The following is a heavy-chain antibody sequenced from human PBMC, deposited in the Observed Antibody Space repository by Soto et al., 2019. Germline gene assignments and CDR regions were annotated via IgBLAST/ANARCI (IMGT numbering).Heavy chain of an antibody. CDR1: RFDFSSYE. CDR2: VSLTGDRT. CDR3: ARGGGYCTPTSCAIDS. Sequence: GGSLRLSCVASRFDFSSYEMSWVRQAAGKGLEWVSRVSLTGDRTNYAGSVKGRFTVSRDNFKNALYLEMDSLRPDNTAIYYCARGGGYCTPTSCAIDSWGRGTPVTVSS. D-gene: IGHD2-8*01. V-gene: IGHV3-23*01. J-gene: IGHJ4*02.